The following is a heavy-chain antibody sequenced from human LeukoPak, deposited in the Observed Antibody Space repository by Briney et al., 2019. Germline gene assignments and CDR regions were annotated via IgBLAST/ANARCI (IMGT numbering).Heavy chain of an antibody. CDR1: GYTFTGYY. CDR2: INPNSGGT. Sequence: GASVKVSCKASGYTFTGYYMHWVRQAPGQGLEWMGWINPNSGGTNYAQKFQGRVTMTRDTSISTAYMELSRLRSDDTAVYYCAGDHSRRGELRDYWGQGTLVTVSS. V-gene: IGHV1-2*02. J-gene: IGHJ4*02. D-gene: IGHD1-26*01. CDR3: AGDHSRRGELRDY.